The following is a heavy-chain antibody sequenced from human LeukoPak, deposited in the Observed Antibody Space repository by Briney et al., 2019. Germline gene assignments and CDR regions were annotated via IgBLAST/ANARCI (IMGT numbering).Heavy chain of an antibody. CDR2: IYYSEFT. V-gene: IGHV4-31*03. Sequence: SETLSLTCTVSGGSISSGGHYWSWIRQHPGKGLEWIGSIYYSEFTYYNPSLKSRVTISVDSSENQLSLKLSSVTAADMAVYYCAGGLDSSKMGYWGQGTLVTVSS. J-gene: IGHJ4*02. D-gene: IGHD6-13*01. CDR3: AGGLDSSKMGY. CDR1: GGSISSGGHY.